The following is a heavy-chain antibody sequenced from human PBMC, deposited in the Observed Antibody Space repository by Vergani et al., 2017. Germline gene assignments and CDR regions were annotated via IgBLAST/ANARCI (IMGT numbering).Heavy chain of an antibody. Sequence: QVQLVQSGAEVKKPGASVKVSCKASGYTFTSYGISWVRQAPGQGLEWMGWISAYNGNTNYAQKLQGRVTMTTDTSTSTAYMELRSRRSDDTAVYYCARVGYSYGYDGRNGMDVWGQGTTVTVSS. CDR1: GYTFTSYG. V-gene: IGHV1-18*01. D-gene: IGHD5-18*01. J-gene: IGHJ6*02. CDR2: ISAYNGNT. CDR3: ARVGYSYGYDGRNGMDV.